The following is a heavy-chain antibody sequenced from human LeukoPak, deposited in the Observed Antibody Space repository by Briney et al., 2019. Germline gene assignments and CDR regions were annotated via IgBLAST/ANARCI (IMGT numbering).Heavy chain of an antibody. CDR2: MFPRDSDI. CDR1: GYSFTSYW. Sequence: PGGSLRLSCKGSGYSFTSYWIGWVRQMPGKGLEWMGIMFPRDSDISYSPSFQGQVTISADKSNNIAYLQWSSLKASDSAMYFCARGMRAAAGSGVFYFDNWGQGTLVSVSS. V-gene: IGHV5-51*01. J-gene: IGHJ4*02. D-gene: IGHD6-13*01. CDR3: ARGMRAAAGSGVFYFDN.